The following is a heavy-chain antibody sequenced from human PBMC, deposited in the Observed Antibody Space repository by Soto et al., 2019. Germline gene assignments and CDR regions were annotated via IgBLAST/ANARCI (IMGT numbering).Heavy chain of an antibody. CDR1: GYSFTSYW. CDR2: IYPGDSDT. Sequence: GEALNLSCNVSGYSFTSYWIGWVRQMPGKGLEWMGIIYPGDSDTRYSRSFQVQVTIPAEKSISTAYLQGSSLKAADTVVYYCAVGDTTRALLYSSGMDVWGQGPKVTVSS. D-gene: IGHD3-10*01. J-gene: IGHJ6*02. CDR3: AVGDTTRALLYSSGMDV. V-gene: IGHV5-51*01.